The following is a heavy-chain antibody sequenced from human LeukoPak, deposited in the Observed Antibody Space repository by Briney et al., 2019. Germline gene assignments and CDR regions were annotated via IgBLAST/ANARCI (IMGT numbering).Heavy chain of an antibody. CDR2: INHSGST. V-gene: IGHV4-34*01. CDR3: ARGPIQLWLQGRYYYYGMDV. CDR1: GGSFSGYY. Sequence: SETLSLTCAVYGGSFSGYYWSWIRQPPGKGLEWIGAINHSGSTNYNPSLKSRVTISVDTSKNQFSLKLSSVTAADTAVYYCARGPIQLWLQGRYYYYGMDVWGQGTTVTVSS. D-gene: IGHD5-18*01. J-gene: IGHJ6*02.